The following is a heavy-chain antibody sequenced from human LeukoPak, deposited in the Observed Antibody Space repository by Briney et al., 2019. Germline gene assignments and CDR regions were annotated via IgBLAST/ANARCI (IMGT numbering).Heavy chain of an antibody. J-gene: IGHJ6*03. V-gene: IGHV4-34*01. Sequence: SETLSLTCAVYGGSFSGYCWSWIRQPPGKGLEWIGEMNHSGSTNYNPSLKSRVTIPVDTSKTQFSLRLSSVTAADTAVYYCARLTKNDSGTYRFGKKKRGYMDVWGKGTTVTISS. CDR1: GGSFSGYC. D-gene: IGHD3-10*01. CDR3: ARLTKNDSGTYRFGKKKRGYMDV. CDR2: MNHSGST.